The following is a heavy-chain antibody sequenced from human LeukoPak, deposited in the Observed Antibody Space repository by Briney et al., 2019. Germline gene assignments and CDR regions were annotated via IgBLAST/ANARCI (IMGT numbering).Heavy chain of an antibody. CDR3: ASWGGPSGSSTRYYYYYYMDV. CDR2: IIPIFGTA. Sequence: ASVKVSCKASGYTFTSYGISWVRQAPGQGLEWMGWIIPIFGTANYAQKFQGRVTITTDESTSTAYMELSSLRSEDTAVYYCASWGGPSGSSTRYYYYYYMDVWGKGTTVTVSS. CDR1: GYTFTSYG. J-gene: IGHJ6*03. V-gene: IGHV1-69*05. D-gene: IGHD2-2*01.